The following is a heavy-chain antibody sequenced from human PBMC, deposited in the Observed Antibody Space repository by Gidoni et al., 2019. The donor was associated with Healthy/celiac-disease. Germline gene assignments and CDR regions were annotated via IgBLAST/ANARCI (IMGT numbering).Heavy chain of an antibody. V-gene: IGHV4-38-2*02. CDR1: GYSISSGYY. D-gene: IGHD1-7*01. Sequence: QVQLQESGPGLVKPSETLSLTCAVSGYSISSGYYWGWIRQPPGKGLEWIGSIYHSGSTYYNPSLKSRVTISVDTSKNQFSLKLSSVTAADTAVYYCAREGYNWNLVSGPFDIWGQGTMVTVSS. CDR3: AREGYNWNLVSGPFDI. J-gene: IGHJ3*02. CDR2: IYHSGST.